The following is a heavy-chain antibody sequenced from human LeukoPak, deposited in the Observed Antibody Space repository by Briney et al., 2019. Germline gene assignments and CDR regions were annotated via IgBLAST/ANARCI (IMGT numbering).Heavy chain of an antibody. CDR3: ARHGGLGVTTSPHFDY. J-gene: IGHJ4*02. V-gene: IGHV4-61*02. D-gene: IGHD4-11*01. CDR1: GGSISSGSYY. Sequence: SETLSLTCTVSGGSISSGSYYWSWIRQPAGKGLEWIGRIYTSGSTNYNPSLKSRVTISVDTSKNQFSLKLSSVTAADTAVYCCARHGGLGVTTSPHFDYWGQGTLVTVSS. CDR2: IYTSGST.